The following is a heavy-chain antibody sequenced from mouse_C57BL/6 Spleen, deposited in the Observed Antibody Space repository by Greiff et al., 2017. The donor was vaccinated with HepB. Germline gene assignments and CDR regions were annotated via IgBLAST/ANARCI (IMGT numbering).Heavy chain of an antibody. CDR3: ANYDYDVGYAMDY. Sequence: QVQLQQSGAELAKPGASVKLSCKASGYTFTSYWMHWVKQRPGQGLEWIGYINPSSGYTKYNQKFKDKATLTADKSSSTAYMQLSSLTYEDSAVYYCANYDYDVGYAMDYWGQGTSVTVSS. V-gene: IGHV1-7*01. CDR1: GYTFTSYW. J-gene: IGHJ4*01. D-gene: IGHD2-4*01. CDR2: INPSSGYT.